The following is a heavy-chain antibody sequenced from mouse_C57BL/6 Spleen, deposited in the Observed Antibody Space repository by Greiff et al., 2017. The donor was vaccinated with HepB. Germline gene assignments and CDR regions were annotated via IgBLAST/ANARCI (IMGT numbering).Heavy chain of an antibody. D-gene: IGHD1-1*01. Sequence: EVQLVESGGGLVKPGGSLKLSCAASGFTFSSYAMSWVRQTPEKRLEWVATISDGGSYTYYPDNVKGRFTISRDNAKNNLYLQMSHLKSEDTAMYYCASVYYGSSYGYFDVWGTGTTVTVSS. J-gene: IGHJ1*03. CDR3: ASVYYGSSYGYFDV. CDR2: ISDGGSYT. CDR1: GFTFSSYA. V-gene: IGHV5-4*01.